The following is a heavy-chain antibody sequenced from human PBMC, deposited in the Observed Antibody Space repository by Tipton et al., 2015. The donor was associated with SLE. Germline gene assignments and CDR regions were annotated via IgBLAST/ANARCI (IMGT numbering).Heavy chain of an antibody. D-gene: IGHD3-16*01. CDR3: AKGRANVDA. J-gene: IGHJ5*02. V-gene: IGHV3-23*01. CDR1: GFSFSNYA. Sequence: SLRLSCPASGFSFSNYAMNWVRQAPGKGLVWVSGISGSGGTTNYADSVKGRFTISRDNSNNTLYLQMNSLRAEDTAVYYCAKGRANVDAWAQGTLVTVSS. CDR2: ISGSGGTT.